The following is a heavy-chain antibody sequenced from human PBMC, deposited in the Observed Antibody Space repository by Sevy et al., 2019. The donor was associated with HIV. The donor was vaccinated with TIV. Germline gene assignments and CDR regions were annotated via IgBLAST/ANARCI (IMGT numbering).Heavy chain of an antibody. V-gene: IGHV3-64D*06. CDR2: ISSNGGST. CDR3: VKDGVLQYFDWLSMPWIDY. J-gene: IGHJ4*02. Sequence: GGSLRLSCSASGFTFSSYAMHWVRQAPGKGLEYVSAISSNGGSTYYADSVKGRFTISRDNSKNTLYLQMSSLRAEDTAVYYCVKDGVLQYFDWLSMPWIDYWGQGTLVTVSS. D-gene: IGHD3-9*01. CDR1: GFTFSSYA.